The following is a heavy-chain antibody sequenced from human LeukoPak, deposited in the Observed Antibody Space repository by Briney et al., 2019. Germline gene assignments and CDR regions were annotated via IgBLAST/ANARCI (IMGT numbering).Heavy chain of an antibody. CDR3: AKSVAIYFYYGLDV. D-gene: IGHD3-3*01. CDR1: GFTFSSYS. Sequence: GGSLRLSCAASGFTFSSYSMNWVRQAPGKGLEWVSSISSSSSYIYYADSVKGRFTISRDNAKNSLYLQMNSLRAEDTAVYYCAKSVAIYFYYGLDVWGQGTKVTVS. V-gene: IGHV3-21*01. J-gene: IGHJ6*02. CDR2: ISSSSSYI.